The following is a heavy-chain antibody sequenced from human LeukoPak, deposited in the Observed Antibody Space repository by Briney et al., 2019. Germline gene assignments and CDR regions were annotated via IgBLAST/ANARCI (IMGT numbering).Heavy chain of an antibody. CDR1: VGIFSKYG. J-gene: IGHJ3*02. CDR2: IIPTFDIA. V-gene: IGHV1-69*10. D-gene: IGHD6-25*01. Sequence: SVKVSCKASVGIFSKYGISWVRQAPGQGLEWMGRIIPTFDIANYAQTLQGRVTTSADKSTSTDYMEMSSLRSEDTAMYYGARDRRGGDAFDIWGQGTMVTVSS. CDR3: ARDRRGGDAFDI.